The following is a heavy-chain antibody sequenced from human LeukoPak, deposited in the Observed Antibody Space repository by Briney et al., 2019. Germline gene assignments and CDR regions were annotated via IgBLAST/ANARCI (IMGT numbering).Heavy chain of an antibody. Sequence: GGSLRLSCAASGFTFSSYGMHWVRQAPGNGLEWVAFIRYDGSNKYYADSVKGRFTISRDNSKNTLYLQMNSLRAEDTAVYYCAKDFKDSYSWSGYWGQGTLVTVSS. V-gene: IGHV3-30*02. D-gene: IGHD1-1*01. CDR2: IRYDGSNK. CDR1: GFTFSSYG. J-gene: IGHJ4*02. CDR3: AKDFKDSYSWSGY.